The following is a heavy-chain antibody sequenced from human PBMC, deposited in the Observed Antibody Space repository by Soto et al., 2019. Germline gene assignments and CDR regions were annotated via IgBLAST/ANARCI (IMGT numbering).Heavy chain of an antibody. CDR3: ARAPGSTHPFGY. CDR1: GFTFSTYW. CDR2: ISTDGSST. Sequence: EVQLVESGGGLVQPGGSLRLSCAATGFTFSTYWMHWVRQGPGKGLVWVSRISTDGSSTTYADSVKGRFTISRDNAKNTLYLQMNSLRAEDTAVYYCARAPGSTHPFGYWGQGSLVTVSS. J-gene: IGHJ4*02. D-gene: IGHD2-2*01. V-gene: IGHV3-74*01.